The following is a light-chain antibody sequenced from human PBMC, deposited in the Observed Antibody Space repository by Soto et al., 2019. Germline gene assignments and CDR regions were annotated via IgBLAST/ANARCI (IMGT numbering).Light chain of an antibody. V-gene: IGKV3-15*01. Sequence: EIVMTQSPATLSVSPGERATLSCRASQSVSSNLAWYQQKPGQAPRLLIYGASTRATGIPARFSGSRSGTEFNFIISSLQSEDFAVYYCQQYNNWPWTFGKGTKVEIK. J-gene: IGKJ1*01. CDR2: GAS. CDR1: QSVSSN. CDR3: QQYNNWPWT.